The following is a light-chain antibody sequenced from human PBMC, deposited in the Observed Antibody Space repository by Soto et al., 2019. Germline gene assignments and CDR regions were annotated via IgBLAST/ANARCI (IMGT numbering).Light chain of an antibody. CDR3: QQYNGYRLA. J-gene: IGKJ4*01. CDR1: QSISNW. V-gene: IGKV1-5*03. Sequence: DSQMTQSPSSLSASVGDRVTFTCRASQSISNWLAWYPQKPGKAPKLRIYKASTLEIGVPSRGSRSGSGTEFTLTISSLQADDFAIYDCQQYNGYRLAFGGGTKVEIK. CDR2: KAS.